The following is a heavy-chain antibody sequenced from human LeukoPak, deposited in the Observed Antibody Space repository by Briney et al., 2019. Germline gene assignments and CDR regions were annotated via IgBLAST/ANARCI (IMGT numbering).Heavy chain of an antibody. Sequence: ASVKVSCKASGYTFTSYDISWVRQAPGQGLEWMGWISTYNVNTNYAQKLQGRVTMTTDTSTSTAYMELRSLRSDDTAEYYCARVPAIRIITMISREYTYYGLDVWGQGTTVTVSS. D-gene: IGHD3-22*01. CDR3: ARVPAIRIITMISREYTYYGLDV. V-gene: IGHV1-18*01. CDR2: ISTYNVNT. CDR1: GYTFTSYD. J-gene: IGHJ6*02.